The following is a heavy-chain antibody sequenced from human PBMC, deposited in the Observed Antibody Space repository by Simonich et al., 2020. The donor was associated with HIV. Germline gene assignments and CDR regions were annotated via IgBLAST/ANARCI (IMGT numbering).Heavy chain of an antibody. CDR1: GFTFSDYW. CDR2: INSDGSGT. Sequence: EVQLVESGGGLVQPGGPLRLSCAASGFTFSDYWMHWVRQAPGKGLGWVSRINSDGSGTSYADSVKGRFTISRDNAKNTLYLQMNSLRAEDTAVYYCVSWLTDYWGQGTLVTVSS. CDR3: VSWLTDY. V-gene: IGHV3-74*01. J-gene: IGHJ4*02. D-gene: IGHD6-19*01.